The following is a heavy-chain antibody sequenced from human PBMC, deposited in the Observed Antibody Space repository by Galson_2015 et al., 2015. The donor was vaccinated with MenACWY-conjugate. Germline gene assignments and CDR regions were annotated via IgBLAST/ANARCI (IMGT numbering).Heavy chain of an antibody. CDR2: FYPGDSDT. CDR3: ARLGDYIWGSDYYFDY. CDR1: GYSFTSYW. D-gene: IGHD3-16*01. Sequence: QSGAEVKKPGESLKISCKGSGYSFTSYWIGWVRQMPGKGLEWMGIFYPGDSDTRYSPSFQGQVTISADKSISTAYLQWSSLKASDTAMYYCARLGDYIWGSDYYFDYWGQGTLVTVSS. V-gene: IGHV5-51*01. J-gene: IGHJ4*02.